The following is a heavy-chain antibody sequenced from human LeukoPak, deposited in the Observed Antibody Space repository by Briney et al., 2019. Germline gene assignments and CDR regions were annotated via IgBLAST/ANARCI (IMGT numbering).Heavy chain of an antibody. CDR1: GFTFSSYG. Sequence: GGTLRLSCAASGFTFSSYGMTWVRQAPGKGLEWVSAISGSGGSTYYADSVKGRFTISRDNSKNTLYLQMNCLRAEDTAVYYCAKGPTRVAARYFDYWGQGTLVTVSS. CDR3: AKGPTRVAARYFDY. J-gene: IGHJ4*02. CDR2: ISGSGGST. V-gene: IGHV3-23*01. D-gene: IGHD6-6*01.